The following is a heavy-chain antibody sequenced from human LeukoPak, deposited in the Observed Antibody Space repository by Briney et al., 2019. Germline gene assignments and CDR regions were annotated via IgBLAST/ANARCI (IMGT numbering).Heavy chain of an antibody. D-gene: IGHD6-13*01. CDR2: MKSNSGDT. CDR3: ARGEYSSSWYPFDN. Sequence: EASVKVSCKTSGYTFTGYDINWVRQAPGPGLEWMGWMKSNSGDTHFAQKFQGRVTMTRNTSISTAFMELSSLRSEDTAVYYCARGEYSSSWYPFDNWGQGSLVTVSS. J-gene: IGHJ4*02. V-gene: IGHV1-8*01. CDR1: GYTFTGYD.